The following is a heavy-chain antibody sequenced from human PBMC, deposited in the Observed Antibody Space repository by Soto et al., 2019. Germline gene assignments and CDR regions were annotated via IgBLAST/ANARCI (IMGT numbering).Heavy chain of an antibody. J-gene: IGHJ6*02. CDR2: INPNSGGT. D-gene: IGHD2-2*01. CDR1: GYTFTGYY. V-gene: IGHV1-2*04. CDR3: ARERSSTSFGLLRATNDGMDV. Sequence: QVQLVQSGAEVKKPGASVKVSCKASGYTFTGYYMHWVRQAPGQGLEWMGWINPNSGGTNYAQKFQGWVTMTRDTSISTAYMELSRLRSDDTAVYYCARERSSTSFGLLRATNDGMDVWGQGTTVTVSS.